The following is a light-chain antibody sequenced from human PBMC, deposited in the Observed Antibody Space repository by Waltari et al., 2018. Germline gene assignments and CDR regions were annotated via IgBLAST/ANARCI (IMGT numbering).Light chain of an antibody. V-gene: IGKV4-1*01. CDR1: QSVLYRSNNKHS. CDR3: QQYYSLPT. Sequence: DIVMTQSPDSLAVSLGERVTINCKSSQSVLYRSNNKHSVAWYQQKPGQSLILLIYLSSTRGSGVPARVSGGESRTDFTLTISSLQADDVAMYYCQQYYSLPTFGGGTKVEI. J-gene: IGKJ4*01. CDR2: LSS.